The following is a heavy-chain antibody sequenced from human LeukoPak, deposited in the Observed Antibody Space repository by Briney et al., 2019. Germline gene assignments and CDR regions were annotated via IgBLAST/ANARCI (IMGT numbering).Heavy chain of an antibody. CDR2: INPSGGST. CDR3: AREYSHGDHDY. CDR1: GYTFTCYY. J-gene: IGHJ4*02. V-gene: IGHV1-46*01. D-gene: IGHD4-17*01. Sequence: ASVKVSCKASGYTFTCYYMHWVRQAPGQGLEWMGIINPSGGSTSYAQKFQGRVTMTRDTSTSTVYMELSSLRSEDTAVYYCAREYSHGDHDYWGQGTLVTVSS.